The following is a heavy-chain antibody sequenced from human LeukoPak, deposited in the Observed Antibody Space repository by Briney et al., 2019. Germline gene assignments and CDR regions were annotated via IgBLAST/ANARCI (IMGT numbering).Heavy chain of an antibody. J-gene: IGHJ4*02. V-gene: IGHV3-21*05. D-gene: IGHD2-21*01. CDR1: GFTFSRYA. CDR2: INTDSSDI. Sequence: AGSLRLSCAASGFTFSRYAMTWVRQAPGKGLEWVSYINTDSSDIHYADSVKGRFTISRDNARNTLYLQLSSLRAEDSAVYYCARDTFHPGLIDSWGQGTLVTVSS. CDR3: ARDTFHPGLIDS.